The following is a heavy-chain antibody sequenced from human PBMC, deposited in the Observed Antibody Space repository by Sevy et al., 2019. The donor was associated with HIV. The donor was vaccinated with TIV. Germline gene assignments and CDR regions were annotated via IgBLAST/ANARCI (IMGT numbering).Heavy chain of an antibody. V-gene: IGHV3-9*01. CDR3: AKDIRGDGYSYGYSYYYYYYGMDV. Sequence: GGSLRLSCAASGFTFDDYAMHWVRQAPGKGLEWVSGISWNSGSIGYPDSVKGRFTISRDNGKDSLYLQMNSPIAEDTALYYCAKDIRGDGYSYGYSYYYYYYGMDVWGQGTTVTVSS. CDR2: ISWNSGSI. D-gene: IGHD5-18*01. J-gene: IGHJ6*02. CDR1: GFTFDDYA.